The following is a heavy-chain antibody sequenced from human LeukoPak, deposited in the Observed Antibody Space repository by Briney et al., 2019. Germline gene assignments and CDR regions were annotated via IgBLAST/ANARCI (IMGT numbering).Heavy chain of an antibody. V-gene: IGHV1-18*01. CDR3: ARGDRGYCSSTSCYELGY. J-gene: IGHJ4*02. Sequence: ASVKVSCKASGYTFTSYGISWVRQAPGQGLEWMGWISAYNGNTNYAQKLQGRVTMTTDTSTSTAYMELRSLRSDDTAVYYCARGDRGYCSSTSCYELGYWGQGTLVTVSS. CDR2: ISAYNGNT. CDR1: GYTFTSYG. D-gene: IGHD2-2*01.